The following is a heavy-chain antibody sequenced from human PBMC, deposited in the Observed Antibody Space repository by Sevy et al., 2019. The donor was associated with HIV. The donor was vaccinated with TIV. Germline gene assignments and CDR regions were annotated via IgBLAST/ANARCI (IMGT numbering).Heavy chain of an antibody. V-gene: IGHV3-48*01. Sequence: GGSLRLSCAASGFTFSSYSMNWVRQAPGKGLEWVSYISSSSSTIYYADSVKGRFTISRDNAKNSLYLQMNSLRAEDTAVYYCARDDAAVAGTNYYYYGMDVWDQGTTVTVSS. CDR2: ISSSSSTI. J-gene: IGHJ6*02. CDR3: ARDDAAVAGTNYYYYGMDV. CDR1: GFTFSSYS. D-gene: IGHD6-19*01.